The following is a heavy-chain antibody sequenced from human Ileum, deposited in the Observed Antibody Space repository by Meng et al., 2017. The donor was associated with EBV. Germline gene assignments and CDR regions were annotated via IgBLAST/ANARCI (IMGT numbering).Heavy chain of an antibody. D-gene: IGHD3-16*01. Sequence: PRKGAGPRSFRLLGSLSLTRTVSDDSFSGSYWWSWVRQSPEKGLEWIGEVYPSGTPYYIPSLKSRVTISLDKSRNQFSLNLIHVTAADAAVYYCARDAFQYASGIPAHWGQGTLVTVSS. J-gene: IGHJ4*02. V-gene: IGHV4-4*02. CDR2: VYPSGTP. CDR3: ARDAFQYASGIPAH. CDR1: DDSFSGSYW.